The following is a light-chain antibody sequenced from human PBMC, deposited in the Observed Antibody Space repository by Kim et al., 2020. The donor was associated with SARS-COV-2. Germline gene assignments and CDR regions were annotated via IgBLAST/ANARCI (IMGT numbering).Light chain of an antibody. J-gene: IGKJ4*01. Sequence: DIVMTQSPDSLAVSLGDRATINCKSSQTVLYSSNNKNYLAWYQQKPGQPPKLLIYWASTRESGVPDRFSGSGSGTDFTLTISSLQAEDVAVYYCQQHYNTLTFDGGTKVEI. V-gene: IGKV4-1*01. CDR2: WAS. CDR1: QTVLYSSNNKNY. CDR3: QQHYNTLT.